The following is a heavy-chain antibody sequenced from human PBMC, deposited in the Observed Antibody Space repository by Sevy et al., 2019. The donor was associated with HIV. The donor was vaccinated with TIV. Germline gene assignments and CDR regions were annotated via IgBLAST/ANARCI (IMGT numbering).Heavy chain of an antibody. CDR1: GGSISSYF. V-gene: IGHV4-59*01. D-gene: IGHD1-1*01. CDR3: ARDSTTRPRVFDY. CDR2: IYFTGNT. Sequence: SETLSLTCSVSGGSISSYFWTWVRQSPGKGLEWIGNIYFTGNTDYSPSLKSRVTLSLDTSKSQFSQTLKSVTAADTAIYFCARDSTTRPRVFDYWGQGTLVTVSS. J-gene: IGHJ4*02.